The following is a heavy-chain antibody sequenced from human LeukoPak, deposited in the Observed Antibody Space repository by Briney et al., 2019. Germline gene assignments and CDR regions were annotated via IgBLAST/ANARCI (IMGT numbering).Heavy chain of an antibody. D-gene: IGHD2-2*01. Sequence: GGSLRLSCSASGFTFSSYEMNWVRQAPGKGLEWVSYISSSGGTIYYADSVKGRFTISRDNAKNSLYLQMNSLRAEDTAVYYCARDPSYCTITSCSYYYYGMDVWGQGTTVTASS. J-gene: IGHJ6*02. CDR2: ISSSGGTI. CDR1: GFTFSSYE. CDR3: ARDPSYCTITSCSYYYYGMDV. V-gene: IGHV3-48*03.